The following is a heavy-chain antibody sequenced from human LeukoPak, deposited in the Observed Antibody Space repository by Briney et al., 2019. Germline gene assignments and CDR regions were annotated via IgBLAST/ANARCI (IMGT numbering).Heavy chain of an antibody. J-gene: IGHJ4*02. V-gene: IGHV3-49*03. Sequence: GRSLRLSCTVSGFTFGDYAMGWFRQAPGKGLEWVGFIRSKSYGGATEYAASLKGGFTISRDDSKSIAYLQMNSLKTEDTAVYYCTRGVINFYYFDYWGQGTLVTVSS. CDR1: GFTFGDYA. CDR2: IRSKSYGGAT. D-gene: IGHD3-16*02. CDR3: TRGVINFYYFDY.